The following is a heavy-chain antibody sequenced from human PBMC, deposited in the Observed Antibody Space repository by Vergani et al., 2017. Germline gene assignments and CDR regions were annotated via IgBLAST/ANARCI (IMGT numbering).Heavy chain of an antibody. D-gene: IGHD3-10*01. Sequence: EVMLVQSGAEVKKPGASLKISCKYSESSFISNEIAWVRQMSGKGLQWMGNINPIDSKIAYSPSFQGQAIMSLDKSITTAYLQWRSLKASDTAIYFCASGGHGSENGGALQLWGQGTNITVSS. CDR2: INPIDSKI. V-gene: IGHV5-51*03. CDR3: ASGGHGSENGGALQL. CDR1: ESSFISNE. J-gene: IGHJ3*01.